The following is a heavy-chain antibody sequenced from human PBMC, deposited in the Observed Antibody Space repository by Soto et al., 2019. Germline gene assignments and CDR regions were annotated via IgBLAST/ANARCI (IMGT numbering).Heavy chain of an antibody. J-gene: IGHJ5*02. V-gene: IGHV1-69*01. Sequence: QVQLVQSGAEVKKPGSSVKVSCKASGGTFSSYAISWVRQAPGQGLEWMGGIIPIFGTANYAQKFQGRVTITADESTSTAYMERSSLISEDTAVYYCASAAWDIVATINWCYPWGQGTLVTVSS. CDR1: GGTFSSYA. CDR3: ASAAWDIVATINWCYP. CDR2: IIPIFGTA. D-gene: IGHD5-12*01.